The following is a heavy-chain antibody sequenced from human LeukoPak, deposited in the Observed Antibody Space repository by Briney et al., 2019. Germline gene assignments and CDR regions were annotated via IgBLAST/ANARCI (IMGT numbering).Heavy chain of an antibody. J-gene: IGHJ4*02. CDR2: INPNSGGT. CDR1: GYTFTGYY. Sequence: ASVKVSCKASGYTFTGYYMHWVRQAPGQGLEWMGWINPNSGGTNYAQKFQGRVTMTRDTSISTAYMALSRLRSDDTAVYYCARAGCSSTSCYNWGQGTLVTVSS. CDR3: ARAGCSSTSCYN. V-gene: IGHV1-2*02. D-gene: IGHD2-2*02.